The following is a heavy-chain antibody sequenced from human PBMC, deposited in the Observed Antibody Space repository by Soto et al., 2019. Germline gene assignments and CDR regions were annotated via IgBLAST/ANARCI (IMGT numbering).Heavy chain of an antibody. CDR3: ARETLRDAIDI. CDR1: GFDFRSYE. Sequence: GGSLRLSCVASGFDFRSYEMNWVRQAPGKGLEWVSNIRANDERIYYADSVKGRVSVSGDTAKNSLFLEMNSLRVDDTAVYYCARETLRDAIDIWGQGTMVTVSS. V-gene: IGHV3-48*03. CDR2: IRANDERI. J-gene: IGHJ3*02.